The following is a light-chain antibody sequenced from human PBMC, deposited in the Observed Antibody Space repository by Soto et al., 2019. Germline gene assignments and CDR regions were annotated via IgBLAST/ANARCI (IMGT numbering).Light chain of an antibody. J-gene: IGLJ1*01. CDR2: EVN. CDR3: SSYTSSSTLV. CDR1: SSDVGAYNY. V-gene: IGLV2-14*01. Sequence: QYALTQPASVSGTPGQSITISCTGTSSDVGAYNYVSWYQQHPGKAPKLIIFEVNNRPSGVSYRLSGSKSGSTASLTISGLQAEDEADYYCSSYTSSSTLVFGTGTKLTVL.